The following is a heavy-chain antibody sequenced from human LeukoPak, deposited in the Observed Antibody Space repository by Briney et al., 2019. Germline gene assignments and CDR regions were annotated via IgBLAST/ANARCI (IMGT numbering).Heavy chain of an antibody. CDR1: GDSISSFF. CDR2: IHGSGST. D-gene: IGHD2-15*01. CDR3: AKWHIESVVRWFDP. V-gene: IGHV4-4*07. Sequence: PSETLSLTCTVSGDSISSFFLSWIRQPAGKGLEWIGRIHGSGSTNYNPSLGSRVTMSVDTSKNQFSLKLNSVTAADTAVYYCAKWHIESVVRWFDPWGQGTLVTVSS. J-gene: IGHJ5*02.